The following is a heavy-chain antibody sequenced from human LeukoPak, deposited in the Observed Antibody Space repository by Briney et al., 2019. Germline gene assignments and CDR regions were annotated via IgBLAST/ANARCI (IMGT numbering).Heavy chain of an antibody. CDR3: ARDWAAANY. CDR1: GFTFSSHW. V-gene: IGHV3-7*01. D-gene: IGHD2-15*01. Sequence: GGSLRLSCAASGFTFSSHWMSWVRQATGKGLEWVANIKQDGSEKYYVDSVKGRFTISRDNAKNSLYLQMNSLRAEDTAVYYCARDWAAANYWGQGTLVTVSS. CDR2: IKQDGSEK. J-gene: IGHJ4*02.